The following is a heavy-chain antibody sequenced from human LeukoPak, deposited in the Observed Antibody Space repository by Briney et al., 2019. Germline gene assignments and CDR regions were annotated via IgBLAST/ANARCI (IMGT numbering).Heavy chain of an antibody. CDR2: INPNSGGT. Sequence: ASVKVSCKASGYTFTHYYIHWVRQAPGQGPEWMGWINPNSGGTNYAQKFQGRVTMTRDTSISTAYMEVSSLRSDDTAVYYCARSYSYDSSGYYGAKWGQGTLVTVSS. D-gene: IGHD3-22*01. J-gene: IGHJ4*02. CDR1: GYTFTHYY. CDR3: ARSYSYDSSGYYGAK. V-gene: IGHV1-2*02.